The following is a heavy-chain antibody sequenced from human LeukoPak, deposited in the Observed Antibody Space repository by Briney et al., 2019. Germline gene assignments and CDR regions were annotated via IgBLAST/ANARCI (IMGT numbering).Heavy chain of an antibody. D-gene: IGHD2-2*01. CDR3: ARAGRCRYQLLCFSRWFDP. CDR2: IYYSGST. V-gene: IGHV4-39*07. Sequence: PSETLSLTCTVSGGSISSSSYYWGWIRQPPGKGLEWIGSIYYSGSTYYNPSLKSRVTISVDTSKNQFSLKLSSVTAADTAVYYCARAGRCRYQLLCFSRWFDPWGQGTLVTVSS. J-gene: IGHJ5*02. CDR1: GGSISSSSYY.